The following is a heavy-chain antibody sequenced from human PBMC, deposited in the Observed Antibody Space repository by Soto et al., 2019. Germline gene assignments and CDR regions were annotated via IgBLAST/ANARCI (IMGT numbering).Heavy chain of an antibody. CDR3: VKGGLGQQLSYYFES. CDR1: GFTFSPYL. CDR2: ISSDGGKT. V-gene: IGHV3-64D*06. J-gene: IGHJ4*02. D-gene: IGHD6-13*01. Sequence: EVQLVESGGGLVQPGGSLRLSCLASGFTFSPYLMHWVRQAPGKGLEHVSSISSDGGKTYYSDAVKGRFSISRDNPKNTLYLRMSSLRPDDTAVYYCVKGGLGQQLSYYFESWGQGTLVTVSS.